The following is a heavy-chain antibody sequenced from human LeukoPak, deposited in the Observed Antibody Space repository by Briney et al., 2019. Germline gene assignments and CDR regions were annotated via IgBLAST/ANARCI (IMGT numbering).Heavy chain of an antibody. D-gene: IGHD6-6*01. CDR2: ISGSSSYI. CDR1: GFTFSSYS. Sequence: GGSLRLSCAASGFTFSSYSMNWVRQAPGKGLEWVSSISGSSSYIYYADSLKGRFTISRDNAKNSLYLQINSLRAGDTALYYCARADSNIAARRIGFDYWGQGTLVTVSS. CDR3: ARADSNIAARRIGFDY. J-gene: IGHJ4*02. V-gene: IGHV3-21*01.